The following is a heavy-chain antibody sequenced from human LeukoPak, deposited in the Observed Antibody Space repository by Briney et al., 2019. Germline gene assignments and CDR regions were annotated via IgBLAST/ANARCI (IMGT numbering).Heavy chain of an antibody. CDR3: ARAMVRGVPLDY. D-gene: IGHD3-10*01. V-gene: IGHV4-39*07. Sequence: PSETLSLTCTVSGGSISSSSYYWGWIRQPPGKGLEWIGSIYYSGSTYYNPSLKSRVTISVDTSKNQFSLKLSSVTAADTAVYYCARAMVRGVPLDYWGQGTLVTVSS. CDR2: IYYSGST. J-gene: IGHJ4*02. CDR1: GGSISSSSYY.